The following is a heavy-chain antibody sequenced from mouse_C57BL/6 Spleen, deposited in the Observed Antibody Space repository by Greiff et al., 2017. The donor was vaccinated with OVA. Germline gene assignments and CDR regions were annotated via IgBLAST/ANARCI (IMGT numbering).Heavy chain of an antibody. CDR1: GYTFTSYG. D-gene: IGHD1-1*01. CDR3: ARLLGDY. Sequence: VQLQQSGAELARPGASVKLSCKASGYTFTSYGISWVKQRPGQGLEWIGNINPSNGGSNYNEKFKSKATVTVDKSSSTAYMQLSSLTSEDSAVYYCARLLGDYWGQGTTLTVSS. V-gene: IGHV1-53*01. J-gene: IGHJ2*01. CDR2: INPSNGGS.